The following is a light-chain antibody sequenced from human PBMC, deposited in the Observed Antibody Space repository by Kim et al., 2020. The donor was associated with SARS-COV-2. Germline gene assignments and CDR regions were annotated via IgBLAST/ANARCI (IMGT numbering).Light chain of an antibody. CDR3: QQYNSYPIT. CDR2: DAS. CDR1: QSISSW. Sequence: ASVGARVTITCRASQSISSWLAWYQQKPGKAPKLLIYDASSLESGVPSRFSGSGSGTEFTLTISSLQPDDFATYYCQQYNSYPITFGQGTRLEIK. V-gene: IGKV1-5*01. J-gene: IGKJ5*01.